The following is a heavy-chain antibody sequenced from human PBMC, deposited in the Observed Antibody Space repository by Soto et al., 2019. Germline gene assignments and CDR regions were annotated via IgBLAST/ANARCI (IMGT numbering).Heavy chain of an antibody. J-gene: IGHJ4*02. CDR2: IIPIFGTA. CDR1: GGTFSSYA. CDR3: ARALGYCSGGSCHNYFDY. D-gene: IGHD2-15*01. V-gene: IGHV1-69*13. Sequence: AASVKVSCKASGGTFSSYAISWVRQAPGQGLEWMGGIIPIFGTANYAQKFQGRVTITADESTSTAYMELSSLRSEDTAVYYCARALGYCSGGSCHNYFDYWGQGTLVTVSS.